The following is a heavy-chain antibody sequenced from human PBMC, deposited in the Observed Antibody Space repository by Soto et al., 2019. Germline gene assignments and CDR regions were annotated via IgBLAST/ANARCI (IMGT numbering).Heavy chain of an antibody. Sequence: SDTLSLTCTVSGGSISSYYWNWIRQPPGKGLEWIGYFWSSGRTNYNPSLKSRVTISIDTSKNQFSLKLNSVTAADTAVYYCARNQVGATHFDYWGQGTPVT. CDR2: FWSSGRT. CDR1: GGSISSYY. J-gene: IGHJ4*02. CDR3: ARNQVGATHFDY. D-gene: IGHD1-26*01. V-gene: IGHV4-59*07.